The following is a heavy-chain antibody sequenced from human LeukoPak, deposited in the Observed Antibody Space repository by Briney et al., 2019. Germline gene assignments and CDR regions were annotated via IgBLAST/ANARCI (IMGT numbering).Heavy chain of an antibody. D-gene: IGHD3-16*01. Sequence: SETLSLTCTVSGGSITSYYWSWIRQPPGKGLEWIGYIYYSGSTNYNPSLKSRVTISVDTSKNQFSLKLSSVTAADTAVYYCARVFGYFDYWGQGTLVTVSS. J-gene: IGHJ4*02. CDR1: GGSITSYY. CDR3: ARVFGYFDY. V-gene: IGHV4-59*12. CDR2: IYYSGST.